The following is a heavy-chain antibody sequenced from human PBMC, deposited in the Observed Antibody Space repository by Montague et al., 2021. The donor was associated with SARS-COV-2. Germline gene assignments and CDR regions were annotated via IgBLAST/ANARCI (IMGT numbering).Heavy chain of an antibody. CDR1: GGSIRSYY. Sequence: SETLSLTCTVSGGSIRSYYWSWIRQTPGTGLEWMGYICYDGSTNYNPSLKSRVTRSVDSSKNRFSLRLSSVTAADTSVYYCARYGSYFEHWGHGTLVTVSS. J-gene: IGHJ4*01. D-gene: IGHD1-26*01. CDR2: ICYDGST. V-gene: IGHV4-59*03. CDR3: ARYGSYFEH.